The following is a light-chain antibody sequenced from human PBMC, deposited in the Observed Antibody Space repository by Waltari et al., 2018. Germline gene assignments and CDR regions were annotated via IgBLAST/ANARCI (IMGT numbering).Light chain of an antibody. CDR1: QSIYSW. V-gene: IGKV1-5*03. CDR3: QQYNSFPWT. J-gene: IGKJ1*01. Sequence: DIQMAQSPSTLSASVGDSVTITFRASQSIYSWLSWYQQKPGKASNLLIYKASALESGVPSRFSGSGSATDFTLTISGLQPDDFATYFCQQYNSFPWTFGQGTKVEIK. CDR2: KAS.